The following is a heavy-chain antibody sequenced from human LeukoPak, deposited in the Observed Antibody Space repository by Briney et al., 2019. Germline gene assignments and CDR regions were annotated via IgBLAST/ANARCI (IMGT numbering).Heavy chain of an antibody. CDR2: IYSTGST. CDR1: SGSISSGSYY. V-gene: IGHV4-61*02. CDR3: ARDGPSSGTYSSSWYFDL. D-gene: IGHD1-26*01. J-gene: IGHJ2*01. Sequence: PSQTLSLTCTVSSGSISSGSYYWSWIRQPAGKGLEWIGRIYSTGSTNYNPSLKSRVTISVDTSENQFSLKLSSVTAADTALYYCARDGPSSGTYSSSWYFDLWGRGTLVTVSS.